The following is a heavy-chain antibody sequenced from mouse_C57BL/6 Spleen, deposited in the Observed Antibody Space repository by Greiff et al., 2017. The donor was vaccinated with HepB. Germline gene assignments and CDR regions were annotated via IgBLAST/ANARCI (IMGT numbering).Heavy chain of an antibody. CDR1: GYTFTDYN. CDR2: INPNNGGT. J-gene: IGHJ3*01. V-gene: IGHV1-22*01. D-gene: IGHD1-1*01. Sequence: VQLQQSGPELVKPGASVKMSCKASGYTFTDYNMHWVKQSHGKSLEWIGYINPNNGGTSYNQKFKGKATLTVNKSSSTAYMELRSLTSEDSAVYYCARGTMGYGSSLAWFAYWGQGTLVTVSA. CDR3: ARGTMGYGSSLAWFAY.